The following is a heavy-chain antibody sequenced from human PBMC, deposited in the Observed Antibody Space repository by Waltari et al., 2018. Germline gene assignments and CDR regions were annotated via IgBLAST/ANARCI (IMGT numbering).Heavy chain of an antibody. D-gene: IGHD3-3*02. CDR2: IYYSGST. CDR1: GGSISSSSYS. V-gene: IGHV4-39*07. Sequence: QLQLQESGPGLVKPSETLSLTCTVSGGSISSSSYSWGWIRQPPGKGLEWIGSIYYSGSTYYNPSLKSRVTISVDTSKNQFSLKLSSVTAADTAVYYCARYAFDYYFDYWGQGTLVTVSS. CDR3: ARYAFDYYFDY. J-gene: IGHJ4*02.